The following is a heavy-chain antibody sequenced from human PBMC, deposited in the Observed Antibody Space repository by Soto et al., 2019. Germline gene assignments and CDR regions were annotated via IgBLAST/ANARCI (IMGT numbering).Heavy chain of an antibody. CDR2: IYHSGST. D-gene: IGHD3-3*01. V-gene: IGHV4-4*02. Sequence: SETLSLTCAVSGGSISSSNWWSWVRQPPGKGLEWIGEIYHSGSTNYNPSLKSRVTISVDKSKNQFSLKLSSVTAADTAVYYCARASITIFGVVIPTYYYYGMDVWGRGTTVTVSS. CDR3: ARASITIFGVVIPTYYYYGMDV. J-gene: IGHJ6*02. CDR1: GGSISSSNW.